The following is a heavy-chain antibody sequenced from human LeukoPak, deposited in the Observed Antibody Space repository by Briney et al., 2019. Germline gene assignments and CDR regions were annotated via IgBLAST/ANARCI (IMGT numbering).Heavy chain of an antibody. CDR3: AKEEAADGDAFDI. D-gene: IGHD6-13*01. CDR2: ISYDGSNE. CDR1: GFTFSSYG. J-gene: IGHJ3*02. Sequence: PGGSLRLSCAASGFTFSSYGMHWVRQAPGKGLEWVTVISYDGSNEYFADSVKGRFTISRDNSKNTLYLQMSSLRAEDTAVYYCAKEEAADGDAFDIWGQGTMVTVFS. V-gene: IGHV3-30*18.